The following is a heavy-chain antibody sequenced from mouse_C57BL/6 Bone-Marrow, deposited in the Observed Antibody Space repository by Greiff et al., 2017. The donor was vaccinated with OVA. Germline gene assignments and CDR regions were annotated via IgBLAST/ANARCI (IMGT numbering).Heavy chain of an antibody. CDR3: STFWY. J-gene: IGHJ2*01. Sequence: VHVQQSGAELVRPGASVKLSCTASGFNITDDYMDWVKERPEQGLEWIGWIDPENGDTEYASKFQGKATITPDTSSKTVYLQLSSLTSEDTADYYSSTFWYWGQGTTLTVSS. CDR2: IDPENGDT. CDR1: GFNITDDY. V-gene: IGHV14-4*01.